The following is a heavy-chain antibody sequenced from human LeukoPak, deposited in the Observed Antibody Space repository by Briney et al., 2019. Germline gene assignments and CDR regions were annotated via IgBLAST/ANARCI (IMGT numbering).Heavy chain of an antibody. CDR2: TYNTGST. Sequence: SETLSLTCSVSGASMSSVSNFWSWIRQSPEKGLEWIGRTYNTGSTNYNPSFKGRVTISIDTSKNQFSLNLSSVTAADTAVYYCAAGAYSGSYISFDYWGQGALVTVSS. CDR3: AAGAYSGSYISFDY. D-gene: IGHD1-26*01. CDR1: GASMSSVSNF. J-gene: IGHJ4*02. V-gene: IGHV4-61*02.